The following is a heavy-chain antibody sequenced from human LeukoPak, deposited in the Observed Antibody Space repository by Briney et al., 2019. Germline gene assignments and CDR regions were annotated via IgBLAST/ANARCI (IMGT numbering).Heavy chain of an antibody. J-gene: IGHJ6*03. Sequence: SETLSLTCAVYGGSFSGYYWSWIRQPPGKGLEWIGYIYHSGSTNYNPSLKSRVTISVDTSKNQFSLKLSSVTAADTAVYFCARGRVSSSTWYSTYYYFFYMDFWGKGTTVTVSS. CDR1: GGSFSGYY. D-gene: IGHD4-11*01. V-gene: IGHV4-34*01. CDR3: ARGRVSSSTWYSTYYYFFYMDF. CDR2: IYHSGST.